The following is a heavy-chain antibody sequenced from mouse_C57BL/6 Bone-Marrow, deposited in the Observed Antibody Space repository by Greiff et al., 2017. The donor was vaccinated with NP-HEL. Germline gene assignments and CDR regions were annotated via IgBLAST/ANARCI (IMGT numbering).Heavy chain of an antibody. V-gene: IGHV5-4*01. CDR3: AREGTTVDY. CDR1: GFTFSSYA. D-gene: IGHD1-1*01. Sequence: EVKLMESGGGLVKPGGSLKLSCAASGFTFSSYAMSWVRQTPEKRLEWVATISDGGSYTYYPDNVKGRFTISRDNAKNNLYLQMSHLKSEDTAMYYWAREGTTVDYWGQGTTLTVSS. J-gene: IGHJ2*01. CDR2: ISDGGSYT.